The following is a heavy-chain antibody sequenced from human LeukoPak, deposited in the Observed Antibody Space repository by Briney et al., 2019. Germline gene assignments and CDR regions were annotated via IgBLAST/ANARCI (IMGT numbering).Heavy chain of an antibody. CDR1: GFIFSSYA. CDR2: ISGSGGST. D-gene: IGHD2-15*01. Sequence: GGSLRLSCAASGFIFSSYAMSWVRQAPGKGLEWVSAISGSGGSTYYADSVKGRFTISRDNSKNTLYLQMNSLRAEDTAVYYCARDRTYSGGENWGQGTLVTVSS. V-gene: IGHV3-23*01. J-gene: IGHJ4*02. CDR3: ARDRTYSGGEN.